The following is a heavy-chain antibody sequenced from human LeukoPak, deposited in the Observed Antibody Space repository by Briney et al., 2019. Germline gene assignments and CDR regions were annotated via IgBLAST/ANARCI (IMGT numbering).Heavy chain of an antibody. D-gene: IGHD3-16*01. CDR1: GYTFSSYW. V-gene: IGHV3-7*03. CDR2: INHNGNVN. Sequence: GGCLRLSCAASGYTFSSYWKNWAREAPGKGLEWVASINHNGNVNYYVDSVKGRFTISRDNAKNSLYLQMSNLRAEDTAVYFCARGGGLDVWGQGATVTVSS. J-gene: IGHJ6*02. CDR3: ARGGGLDV.